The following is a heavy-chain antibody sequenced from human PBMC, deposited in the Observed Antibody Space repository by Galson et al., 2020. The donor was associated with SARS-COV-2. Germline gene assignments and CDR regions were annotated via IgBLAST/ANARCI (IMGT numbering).Heavy chain of an antibody. J-gene: IGHJ6*02. CDR2: IYYSGTT. CDR1: GGSISSTTYY. V-gene: IGHV4-39*01. CDR3: VRGGAGNYYSPYGMDV. D-gene: IGHD3-10*01. Sequence: SETLSLTCTVSGGSISSTTYYWLWIRQPPGKGLEWIASIYYSGTTYYSSSLKSRLTISIDTSENQFSLKLSSVTAADTAVYYCVRGGAGNYYSPYGMDVWGQGTTVTVSS.